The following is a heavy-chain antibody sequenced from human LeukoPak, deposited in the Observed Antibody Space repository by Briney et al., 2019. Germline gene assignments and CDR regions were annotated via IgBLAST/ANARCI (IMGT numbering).Heavy chain of an antibody. CDR2: INHNENVN. Sequence: GGSLRLSCAASGFTFSSYWMNWARPAPGKGLEWVASINHNENVNYYVDSVKGRFTISRDNAKNSLDLQMSNLRAEDTAVYFCARGGGLDVWGQGDTVTVSS. V-gene: IGHV3-7*03. J-gene: IGHJ6*02. D-gene: IGHD3-16*01. CDR3: ARGGGLDV. CDR1: GFTFSSYW.